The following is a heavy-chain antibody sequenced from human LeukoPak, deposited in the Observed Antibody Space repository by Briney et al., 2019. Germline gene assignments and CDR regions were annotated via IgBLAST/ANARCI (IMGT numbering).Heavy chain of an antibody. CDR3: ARLVSAAAHFDY. CDR1: GVSITSNY. V-gene: IGHV4-59*08. Sequence: SETLSLTCTVSGVSITSNYWGWIRQPPGKGLELIGYVDYSGNTNYSPSLKSRVTISPDTSKNQFSLRLSSVTAADTAVYYCARLVSAAAHFDYWGQGTLVTVSS. D-gene: IGHD2-2*01. J-gene: IGHJ4*02. CDR2: VDYSGNT.